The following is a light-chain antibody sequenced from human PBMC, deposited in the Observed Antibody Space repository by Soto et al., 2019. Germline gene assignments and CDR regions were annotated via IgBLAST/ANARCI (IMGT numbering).Light chain of an antibody. CDR1: QSVRGN. CDR2: GAS. CDR3: QQYNNWPFT. J-gene: IGKJ2*01. V-gene: IGKV3-15*01. Sequence: EIVMTQSPATLSVSPGERATLSCRASQSVRGNLAWYQQKPGQSPRLLIYGASSRATGIPVRFSGSGSGTEFTLTISSLQSEDFAVYYCQQYNNWPFTFGQGTKVDIK.